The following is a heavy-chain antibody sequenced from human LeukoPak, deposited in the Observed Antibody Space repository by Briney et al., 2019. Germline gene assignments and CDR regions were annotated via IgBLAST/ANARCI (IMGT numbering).Heavy chain of an antibody. CDR3: ASANRFCSGGTCYGY. Sequence: GGSLRLSCAASGFTFSSYNMNWVRQAPGKGLEWVSSITSGSSYIYYADSVKGRFTISRDNAKNSLYLQMNSLRAEDTAVYYCASANRFCSGGTCYGYWGQGALVTVSS. D-gene: IGHD2-15*01. CDR2: ITSGSSYI. J-gene: IGHJ4*02. V-gene: IGHV3-21*01. CDR1: GFTFSSYN.